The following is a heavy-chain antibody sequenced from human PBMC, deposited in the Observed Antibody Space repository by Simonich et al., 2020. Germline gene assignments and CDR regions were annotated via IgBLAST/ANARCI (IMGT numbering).Heavy chain of an antibody. CDR2: ISSSSTNI. CDR3: ARDTSYYGSGIYYFDY. V-gene: IGHV3-21*01. Sequence: GGGLVKPGGSLRLSCAASGFTFSSYSMNWVRQVPGKGLEWVSTISSSSTNIYYADSVKGRFTISRDDAKNSLYLQMNSLRAEDTAVYYCARDTSYYGSGIYYFDYWGQGTLVTVSS. D-gene: IGHD3-10*01. CDR1: GFTFSSYS. J-gene: IGHJ4*02.